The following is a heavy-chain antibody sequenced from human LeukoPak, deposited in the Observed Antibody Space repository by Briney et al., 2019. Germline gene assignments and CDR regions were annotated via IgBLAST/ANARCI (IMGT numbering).Heavy chain of an antibody. CDR2: ISFDGKKG. CDR1: GFRLIKYA. J-gene: IGHJ6*03. V-gene: IGHV3-30*04. D-gene: IGHD5-24*01. Sequence: GGSLRLSCEASGFRLIKYAMHWVRQAPGRGLEWVAVISFDGKKGFYADSVKGRFTISRDNSKNALFLQMNSLQTDDTAIYYCARPSMATINYYYFYMDAWGKGTTVTASS. CDR3: ARPSMATINYYYFYMDA.